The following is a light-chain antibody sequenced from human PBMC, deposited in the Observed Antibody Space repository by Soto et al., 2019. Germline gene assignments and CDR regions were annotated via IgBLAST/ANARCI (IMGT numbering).Light chain of an antibody. CDR1: QSVSSY. CDR3: QQYNNWPGT. Sequence: EIVMTQSPATLSVSPGERATLSCRASQSVSSYLAWYQQKPGQAPRLLIYGASTRATDIPARFSGSGSGTEFTLTISSLQSEDFAVYYCQQYNNWPGTFGQGTKVDIK. CDR2: GAS. J-gene: IGKJ1*01. V-gene: IGKV3-15*01.